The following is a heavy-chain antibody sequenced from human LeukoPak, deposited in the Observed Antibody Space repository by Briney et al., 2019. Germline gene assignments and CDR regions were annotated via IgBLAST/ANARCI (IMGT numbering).Heavy chain of an antibody. V-gene: IGHV3-21*01. D-gene: IGHD2-2*01. CDR1: GFTICSYD. J-gene: IGHJ4*02. CDR2: ITSSSGYV. Sequence: GGSLRLSCAASGFTICSYDMNWVRQAPGKGLEWVSSITSSSGYVYYADSVRGRFTISRDNSRNSLALQMDSLRAEDTAVYYCASCSNTNCPRLWGQGTLVTVSS. CDR3: ASCSNTNCPRL.